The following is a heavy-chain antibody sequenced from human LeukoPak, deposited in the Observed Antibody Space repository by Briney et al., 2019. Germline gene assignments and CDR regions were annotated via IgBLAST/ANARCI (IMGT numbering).Heavy chain of an antibody. Sequence: GGSLRLSCAASGFTFSSYSMNWVRQAPGKGLEWVSSISSSSSYIYYADSVKGRFTISRDNAKNSLYLQMSSLRAEDTAVYYCARDGEIAVAGRPEYFQHWGQGTLVTVSS. D-gene: IGHD6-19*01. CDR2: ISSSSSYI. CDR1: GFTFSSYS. V-gene: IGHV3-21*01. CDR3: ARDGEIAVAGRPEYFQH. J-gene: IGHJ1*01.